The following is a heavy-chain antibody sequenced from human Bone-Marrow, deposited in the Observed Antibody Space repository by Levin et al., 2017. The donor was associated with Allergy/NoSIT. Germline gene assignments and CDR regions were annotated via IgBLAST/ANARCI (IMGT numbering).Heavy chain of an antibody. V-gene: IGHV4-38-2*02. CDR2: MYHSGST. J-gene: IGHJ3*02. CDR1: GYSITSDYS. CDR3: AREKVGSFDI. Sequence: PSETLSLTCAVSGYSITSDYSWGWIRQSPGKGLEWIGSMYHSGSTYYNPSLKSRVTKSRDTSKNQFSLNLSSVTAADTAVYYCAREKVGSFDIWGQGIMVTVST. D-gene: IGHD2-15*01.